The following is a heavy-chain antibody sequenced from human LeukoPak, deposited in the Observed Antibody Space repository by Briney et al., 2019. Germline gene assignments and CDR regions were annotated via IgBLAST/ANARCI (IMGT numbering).Heavy chain of an antibody. CDR3: ARDTSGGETTFDY. D-gene: IGHD4-11*01. J-gene: IGHJ4*02. V-gene: IGHV1-3*01. Sequence: KFQGRVTITRDTSASTAYMELSSLRSEDTAVYYCARDTSGGETTFDYWGQGTLVTVSS.